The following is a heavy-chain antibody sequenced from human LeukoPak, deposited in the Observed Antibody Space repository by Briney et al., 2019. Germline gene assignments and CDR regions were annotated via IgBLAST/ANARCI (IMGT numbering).Heavy chain of an antibody. CDR1: GFTFSSYV. D-gene: IGHD4-17*01. J-gene: IGHJ5*02. V-gene: IGHV3-23*01. CDR3: AKAALAVTKYNWFDP. CDR2: ISGSGGST. Sequence: GGSLRLSCAASGFTFSSYVMSWVRQAPGKGLEWVSAISGSGGSTYYADSVKGRFTISRDNSKNTLYLQMNSLRAEDTAVYYCAKAALAVTKYNWFDPWGQGTLVTVSS.